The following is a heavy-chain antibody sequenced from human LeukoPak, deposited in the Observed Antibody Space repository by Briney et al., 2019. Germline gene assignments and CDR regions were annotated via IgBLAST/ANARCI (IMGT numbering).Heavy chain of an antibody. V-gene: IGHV3-7*01. CDR3: AREYDFWSGTGSIDY. Sequence: GGSLRLSCAASGFTFSSYWMSWVRQAPGKGLEWVANIKQDGSEKYYVDSVKGRFTISRDNAKNSLYPQMNSLRAEDTAVYYCAREYDFWSGTGSIDYWGQGTLVTVSS. J-gene: IGHJ4*02. CDR2: IKQDGSEK. D-gene: IGHD3-3*01. CDR1: GFTFSSYW.